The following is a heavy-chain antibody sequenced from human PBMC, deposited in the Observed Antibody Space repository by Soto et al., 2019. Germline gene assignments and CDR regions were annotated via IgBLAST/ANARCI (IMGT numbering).Heavy chain of an antibody. J-gene: IGHJ3*02. CDR2: IKQDGSEK. CDR3: ARINSGTYLGDALDI. CDR1: GFTFGTYW. Sequence: GGSLRLSCAVSGFTFGTYWMTWVRPAPGKGLGWVANIKQDGSEKYYVDSVKGRFTISRDNAKNSLYLQMNSLRAEDTAVYYCARINSGTYLGDALDIWGQGTMVTVSS. V-gene: IGHV3-7*03. D-gene: IGHD1-26*01.